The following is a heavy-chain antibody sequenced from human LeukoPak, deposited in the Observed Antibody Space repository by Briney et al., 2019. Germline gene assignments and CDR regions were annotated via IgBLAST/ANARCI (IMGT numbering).Heavy chain of an antibody. D-gene: IGHD3-3*01. V-gene: IGHV1-2*02. CDR3: ARGETIFGVVIGAFDI. CDR2: INPNSGGT. CDR1: GHTFTGYY. J-gene: IGHJ3*02. Sequence: GASVKVSCKASGHTFTGYYMHWVRQAPGQGLEWMGWINPNSGGTNYAQKFQGRVTMTRDTSISTAYMELSRLRSDDTAVYYCARGETIFGVVIGAFDIWGQGTMVTVSS.